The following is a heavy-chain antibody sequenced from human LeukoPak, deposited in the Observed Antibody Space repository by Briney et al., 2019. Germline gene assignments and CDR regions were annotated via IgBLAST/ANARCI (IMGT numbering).Heavy chain of an antibody. CDR3: ARSALYSKWELRTFDY. V-gene: IGHV3-21*01. J-gene: IGHJ4*02. CDR1: GFTFSSYS. D-gene: IGHD1-26*01. CDR2: ISSSSYI. Sequence: GGSLRLSCAASGFTFSSYSMNWVRQAPGKGLEWGSSISSSSYIYYADSVKGRFTISRDNAKNSLYLQMNSLRAEDTAVYYCARSALYSKWELRTFDYWGQGTLVTVSS.